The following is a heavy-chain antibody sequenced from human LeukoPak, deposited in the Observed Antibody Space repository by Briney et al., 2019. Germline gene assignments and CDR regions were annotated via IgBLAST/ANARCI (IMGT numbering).Heavy chain of an antibody. V-gene: IGHV3-48*03. J-gene: IGHJ4*02. CDR2: ISSGGNDI. CDR3: ARDLFGVRGANDY. D-gene: IGHD3-10*01. Sequence: GGSLRLSCAASGFTFSSYEMNWVRQAPGKGLEWISFISSGGNDIYYADSVKGRFTISRDNTKNSLYLQVNSLRDEDTAVYYCARDLFGVRGANDYWSQGTLVTVSS. CDR1: GFTFSSYE.